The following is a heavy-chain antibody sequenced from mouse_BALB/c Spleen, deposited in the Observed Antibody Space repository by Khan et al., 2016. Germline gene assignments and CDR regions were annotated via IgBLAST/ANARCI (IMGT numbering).Heavy chain of an antibody. Sequence: EVQLQESGGGLVQPGGSLKLSCAASGFDFSRYWMSWVRQAPGKGLEWIGEINPDSSTINYTPSLKDKFIISRDNAKNTLYLQMSKVSSEDTSLYYCARLHYYVRFAYWGQGTLVTVSA. CDR2: INPDSSTI. J-gene: IGHJ3*01. D-gene: IGHD1-2*01. CDR3: ARLHYYVRFAY. V-gene: IGHV4-1*02. CDR1: GFDFSRYW.